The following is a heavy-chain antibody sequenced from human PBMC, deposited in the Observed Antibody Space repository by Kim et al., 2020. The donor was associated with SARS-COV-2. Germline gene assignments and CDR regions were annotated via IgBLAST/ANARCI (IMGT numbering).Heavy chain of an antibody. CDR2: IGSKANSYAT. D-gene: IGHD5-12*01. Sequence: GGSLRLSCAASGFTFSGSAMHWVRQASGKGLEWVGRIGSKANSYATAYAASVKGRFTISRDDSKNTAYLQMNSLKTEDTAVYYCTSVRGPGRDGYTGVFYYWGQGTLVTVSS. CDR3: TSVRGPGRDGYTGVFYY. V-gene: IGHV3-73*01. CDR1: GFTFSGSA. J-gene: IGHJ4*02.